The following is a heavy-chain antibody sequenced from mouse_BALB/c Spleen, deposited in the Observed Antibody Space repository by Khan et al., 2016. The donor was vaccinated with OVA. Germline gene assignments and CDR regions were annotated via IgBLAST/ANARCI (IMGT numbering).Heavy chain of an antibody. J-gene: IGHJ1*01. Sequence: EVQLQQSGPELVKPGASVKMSCKASGYTFTDYYMKWMKQSHGKSLEWIGDINPNNGDSFYNQKFKGKATLTVDKSSSTAYMQLNSLTSEDSAVYYCARGLLDVWGAGTTVTVSS. CDR2: INPNNGDS. V-gene: IGHV1-26*01. CDR3: ARGLLDV. CDR1: GYTFTDYY.